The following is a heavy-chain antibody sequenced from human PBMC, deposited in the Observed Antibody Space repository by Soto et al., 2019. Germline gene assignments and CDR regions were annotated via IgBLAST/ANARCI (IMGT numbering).Heavy chain of an antibody. V-gene: IGHV1-46*03. J-gene: IGHJ4*02. CDR2: INPSGGST. CDR1: GYTFTSYY. CDR3: ARADIVATISNY. D-gene: IGHD5-12*01. Sequence: ASVKVSCKASGYTFTSYYMHWVRQAPGQGLEWMGIINPSGGSTSYAQKFQGRVTMTRDTSASTVYMELSSLRSEDTAVYYCARADIVATISNYWGQGTLVTVSS.